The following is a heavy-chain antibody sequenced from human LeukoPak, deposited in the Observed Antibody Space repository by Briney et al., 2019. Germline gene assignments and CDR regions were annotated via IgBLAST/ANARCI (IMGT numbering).Heavy chain of an antibody. CDR2: FDREDGET. CDR3: STAGLYDSSGSIDH. J-gene: IGHJ4*02. Sequence: ASVKVSCKVSGSTLTDFSIHWVRQAPGKGLEWMGGFDREDGETIYAQEFQGRVTMTEDTSTNTPYMELSSLTSEDTAVYYCSTAGLYDSSGSIDHWGQGTLVTVSS. V-gene: IGHV1-24*01. CDR1: GSTLTDFS. D-gene: IGHD3-22*01.